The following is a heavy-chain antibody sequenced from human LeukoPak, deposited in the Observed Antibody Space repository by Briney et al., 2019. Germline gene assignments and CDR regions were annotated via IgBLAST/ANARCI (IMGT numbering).Heavy chain of an antibody. D-gene: IGHD2-21*02. Sequence: QPGGSLRLSCAASGFTFSSYEMNWVRQAPGKGLEWVSYISSSGDTIYYADSVKGRFTISRDNAKNSLYLQVNSLRAEDTATYYCAREAPYCGGDCDAFDIWGQGIMVTVYS. CDR1: GFTFSSYE. V-gene: IGHV3-48*03. J-gene: IGHJ3*02. CDR2: ISSSGDTI. CDR3: AREAPYCGGDCDAFDI.